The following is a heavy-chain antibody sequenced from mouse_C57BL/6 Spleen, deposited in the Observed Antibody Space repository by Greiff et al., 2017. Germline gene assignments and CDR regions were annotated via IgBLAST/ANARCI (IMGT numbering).Heavy chain of an antibody. CDR2: FNYDGSST. CDR1: GFTFSDYY. Sequence: EVMLVESEGGLVQPGSSMKLSCTASGFTFSDYYMAWVRQVPEKGLEWVANFNYDGSSTYYLDPLKSRFIISKDNAKNILYLQMSSLKSEDTATYYCARDGYYGSSYLDYYAMDYWGQGTADTVSS. CDR3: ARDGYYGSSYLDYYAMDY. J-gene: IGHJ4*01. V-gene: IGHV5-16*01. D-gene: IGHD1-1*01.